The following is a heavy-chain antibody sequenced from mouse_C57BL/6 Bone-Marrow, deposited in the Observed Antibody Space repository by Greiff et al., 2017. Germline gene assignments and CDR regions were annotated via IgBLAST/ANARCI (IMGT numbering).Heavy chain of an antibody. J-gene: IGHJ1*03. CDR2: IDPSDSYT. CDR3: ARNYYGSRRYFDV. V-gene: IGHV1-69*01. CDR1: GYTFTSYW. D-gene: IGHD1-1*01. Sequence: QVQLQQPGAELVMPGASVKLSCKASGYTFTSYWMHWVKQRPGQGLEWIGEIDPSDSYTNYNQKFQGKSTLTVDKSSSTAYMQLSSLTSEDSAVYYCARNYYGSRRYFDVWVTGTTVTVSS.